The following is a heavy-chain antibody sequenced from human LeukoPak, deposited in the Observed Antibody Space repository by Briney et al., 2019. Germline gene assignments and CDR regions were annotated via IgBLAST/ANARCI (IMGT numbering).Heavy chain of an antibody. D-gene: IGHD5-18*01. Sequence: PGGSLRLSCAASGFTFSSYAMSWVRQAPGKGLEWIGSTYYSGSTYYNPSLKSRVTISVDTSKNQFSLKLSSVTAADTAVYYCARYRRDTAMGFDYWGQGTLVTVSS. J-gene: IGHJ4*02. V-gene: IGHV4-39*01. CDR2: TYYSGST. CDR1: GFTFSSYA. CDR3: ARYRRDTAMGFDY.